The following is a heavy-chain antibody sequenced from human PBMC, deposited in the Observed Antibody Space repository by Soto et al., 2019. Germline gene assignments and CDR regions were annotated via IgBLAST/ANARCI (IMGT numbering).Heavy chain of an antibody. V-gene: IGHV4-59*08. Sequence: PSETLSLTCTVSGGSISSYYWSRIRQPPGKGLEWIGYIYYSGSTNYNPSLKSRVTISVDTSKNQFSLKLSSVTAADTAVYYCARHVWGLIVYYMDVWGKGTTVTVSS. CDR1: GGSISSYY. CDR2: IYYSGST. CDR3: ARHVWGLIVYYMDV. J-gene: IGHJ6*03. D-gene: IGHD1-26*01.